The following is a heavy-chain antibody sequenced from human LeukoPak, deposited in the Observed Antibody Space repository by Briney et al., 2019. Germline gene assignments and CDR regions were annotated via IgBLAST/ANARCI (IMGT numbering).Heavy chain of an antibody. Sequence: GASVKVSCKASGYTFTGYYMHWVRQAPGQGLEWMGWINPNSGGTNYAQKFQGRVTMTRDTSISTAYMELSRLRSGDTAVYYCARIAAREFFYYYYMDVWGKGTTVTISS. CDR1: GYTFTGYY. CDR2: INPNSGGT. CDR3: ARIAAREFFYYYYMDV. V-gene: IGHV1-2*02. J-gene: IGHJ6*03. D-gene: IGHD6-6*01.